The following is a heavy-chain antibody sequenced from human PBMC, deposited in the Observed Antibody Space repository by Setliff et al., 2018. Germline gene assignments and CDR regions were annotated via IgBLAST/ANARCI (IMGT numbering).Heavy chain of an antibody. CDR3: AREQWLDPPGYYYMDV. J-gene: IGHJ6*03. D-gene: IGHD6-19*01. Sequence: PSDTLSLTCAVSGYSISSGYYRGWIRQPPGKGLEWIGSIYHSGSTYCNPSLKSRVTISVDTSKNQFSLKLNSVTAADMAVYYCAREQWLDPPGYYYMDVWAKGTTVTVSS. CDR2: IYHSGST. V-gene: IGHV4-38-2*02. CDR1: GYSISSGYY.